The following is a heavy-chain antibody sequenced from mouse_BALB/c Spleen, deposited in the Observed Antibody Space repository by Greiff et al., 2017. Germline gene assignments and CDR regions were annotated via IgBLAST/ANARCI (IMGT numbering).Heavy chain of an antibody. V-gene: IGHV2-6-4*01. Sequence: VKLVESGPGLVAPSQSLSITCTVSGFSLSRYSVHWVRQPPGKGLEWLGMIWGGGSTDYNSALKSRLSISKDNSKSQVFLKMNSLQTDDTAMYYCARLGYYGSSYAMDYWGQGTSVTVSS. D-gene: IGHD1-1*01. CDR3: ARLGYYGSSYAMDY. CDR2: IWGGGST. CDR1: GFSLSRYS. J-gene: IGHJ4*01.